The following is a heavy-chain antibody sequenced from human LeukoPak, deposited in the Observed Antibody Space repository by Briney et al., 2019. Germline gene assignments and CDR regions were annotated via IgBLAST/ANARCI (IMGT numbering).Heavy chain of an antibody. CDR2: ISSSGSTI. CDR3: ARDRSRYYDSSGYYSYFDY. CDR1: GLTFSHFW. D-gene: IGHD3-22*01. Sequence: GGSLRLSCAVSGLTFSHFWMAWVRQAPGKGLEWVSYISSSGSTIYYADSVKGRFTISRDNAKNSLYLQMNSLRAEDTAVYYCARDRSRYYDSSGYYSYFDYWGQGTLVTVSS. V-gene: IGHV3-11*01. J-gene: IGHJ4*02.